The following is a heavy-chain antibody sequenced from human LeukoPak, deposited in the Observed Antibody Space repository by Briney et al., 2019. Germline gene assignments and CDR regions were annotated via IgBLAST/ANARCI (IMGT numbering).Heavy chain of an antibody. Sequence: GGSLRLSCAASGFTFSSYAMHWVRQAPGKGLEWVAVISYDGSNKYYADSVKGRFTISRDNSKNTLYLQMNSLRAEDTAVYYCARIREGLLAFDYWGQGTLITVSS. CDR2: ISYDGSNK. CDR3: ARIREGLLAFDY. J-gene: IGHJ4*02. CDR1: GFTFSSYA. D-gene: IGHD3-10*01. V-gene: IGHV3-30-3*01.